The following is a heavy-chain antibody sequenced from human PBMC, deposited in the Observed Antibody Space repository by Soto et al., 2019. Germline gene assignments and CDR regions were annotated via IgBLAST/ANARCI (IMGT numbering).Heavy chain of an antibody. J-gene: IGHJ5*02. D-gene: IGHD2-15*01. Sequence: GSGPTLVNPTQTLTLTCTFSGFSLTPVGVAVGWIRQPPGKALEWLALIYWDDDKRYSPSLKSRLTITKDTSKNQVVLTMRDLDPVDTATYYCARSGGSPDWFDPWGPGILVTVSS. CDR3: ARSGGSPDWFDP. V-gene: IGHV2-5*02. CDR2: IYWDDDK. CDR1: GFSLTPVGVA.